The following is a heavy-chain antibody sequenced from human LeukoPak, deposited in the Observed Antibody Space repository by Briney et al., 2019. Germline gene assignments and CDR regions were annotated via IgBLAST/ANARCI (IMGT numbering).Heavy chain of an antibody. CDR2: IYYSGST. Sequence: SETLSLTCTVSGGSISSYYWSWIRQPPGKGLEWIGYIYYSGSTNYNPSLKSRVTISVDTSKNQFSLKLSSVTAADTAVYYCARRSDGYGLPFDYWGQGTLVTVSS. V-gene: IGHV4-59*08. D-gene: IGHD5-18*01. J-gene: IGHJ4*02. CDR3: ARRSDGYGLPFDY. CDR1: GGSISSYY.